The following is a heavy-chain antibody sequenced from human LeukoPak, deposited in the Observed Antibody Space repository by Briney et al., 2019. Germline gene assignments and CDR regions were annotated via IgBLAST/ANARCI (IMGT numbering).Heavy chain of an antibody. D-gene: IGHD1-26*01. Sequence: TGGSLRLSCAASGFTFSSYGMHWVRQAPGKGLEWVAVILSDGSKEFYTDSVKGRFTISRDNSKNTLYLQMNSLRAEDTAVYYCARALIQWELLPYYYYGMDVWGQGTTVTVSS. V-gene: IGHV3-33*01. CDR3: ARALIQWELLPYYYYGMDV. J-gene: IGHJ6*02. CDR2: ILSDGSKE. CDR1: GFTFSSYG.